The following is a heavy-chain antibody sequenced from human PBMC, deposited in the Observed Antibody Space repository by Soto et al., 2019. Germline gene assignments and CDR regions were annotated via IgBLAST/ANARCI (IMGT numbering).Heavy chain of an antibody. D-gene: IGHD3-3*01. Sequence: ASVKVSCKASGYTFTTYKMHWVRQAPGQRLEWMGWINAGNGNTKYSQKFQGRVTITRDTSASTAYMELSSLRSEDTAVYYCARDARTNNDFWSGNRWHFDLWGRGTLVTVSS. J-gene: IGHJ2*01. V-gene: IGHV1-3*01. CDR3: ARDARTNNDFWSGNRWHFDL. CDR1: GYTFTTYK. CDR2: INAGNGNT.